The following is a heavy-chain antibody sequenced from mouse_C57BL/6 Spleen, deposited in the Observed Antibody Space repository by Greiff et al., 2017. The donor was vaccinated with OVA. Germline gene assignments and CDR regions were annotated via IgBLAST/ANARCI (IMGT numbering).Heavy chain of an antibody. J-gene: IGHJ3*01. V-gene: IGHV1-42*01. Sequence: EVQRVESGPELVKPGASVKISCKASGYSFTGYYMNWVKQSPEKSLEWIGEINPSTGGTTYNQKFKAKATLTVDKSSSTAYMQLKSLTSEDSAVYYCANYYGNYEGFAYWGQGTLVTVSA. CDR3: ANYYGNYEGFAY. CDR1: GYSFTGYY. CDR2: INPSTGGT. D-gene: IGHD2-1*01.